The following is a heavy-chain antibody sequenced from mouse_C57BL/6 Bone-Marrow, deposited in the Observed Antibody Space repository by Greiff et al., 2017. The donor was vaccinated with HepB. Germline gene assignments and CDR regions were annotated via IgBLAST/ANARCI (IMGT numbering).Heavy chain of an antibody. V-gene: IGHV1-64*01. D-gene: IGHD2-1*01. CDR3: AREVIYYGNYVGMDY. J-gene: IGHJ4*01. CDR1: GYTFTSYW. Sequence: VQLQQPGAELVKPGASVKLSCKASGYTFTSYWMHWVKQRPGQGLEWIGMIHPNSGSTNYNEKFKSKATLTVDKSSSTAYMQLSSLTSEDSAVYYCAREVIYYGNYVGMDYWGQGTSVTVSS. CDR2: IHPNSGST.